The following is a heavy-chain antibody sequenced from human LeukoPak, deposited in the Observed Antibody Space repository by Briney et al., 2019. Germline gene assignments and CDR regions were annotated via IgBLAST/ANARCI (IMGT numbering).Heavy chain of an antibody. CDR3: ARDAVAMGFDY. CDR1: GFTFSSYS. J-gene: IGHJ4*02. D-gene: IGHD5-18*01. Sequence: GGSLRLSCAASGFTFSSYSMNWVRQAPGKGLEWVSSISSSSYIYYADSVKGRFTISRDNAKNSLYLQMNSLRAEDTAVYYCARDAVAMGFDYWGQGTLVTVS. CDR2: ISSSSYI. V-gene: IGHV3-21*01.